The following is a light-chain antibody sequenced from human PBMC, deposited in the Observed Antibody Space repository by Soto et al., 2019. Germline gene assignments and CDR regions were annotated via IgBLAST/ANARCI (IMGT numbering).Light chain of an antibody. V-gene: IGKV1-5*03. CDR2: KAS. CDR1: QSISSL. CDR3: QQYNSYSA. Sequence: DIQMTQSPSTLSASVGDRVTITCRASQSISSLLAWYQQKPGKAPKLLIYKASGLESGVPSRFSGSGSGTEFTITISSLQPDDFATYYCQQYNSYSAFGQGTKVDIK. J-gene: IGKJ1*01.